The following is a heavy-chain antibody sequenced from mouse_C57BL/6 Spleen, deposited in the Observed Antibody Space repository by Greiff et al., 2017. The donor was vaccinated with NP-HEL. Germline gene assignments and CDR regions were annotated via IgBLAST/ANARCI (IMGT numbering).Heavy chain of an antibody. CDR1: GYTFTSYW. V-gene: IGHV1-64*01. D-gene: IGHD1-1*01. CDR2: IHPNSGST. CDR3: ARAVVAGDYFDY. J-gene: IGHJ2*01. Sequence: QVHVKQPGAELVKPGASVKLSCKASGYTFTSYWMHWVKQRPGQGLEWIGMIHPNSGSTNYNEKFKSKATLTVDKSSSTAYMQLSSLTSEDSAVYYCARAVVAGDYFDYWGQGTTLTVSS.